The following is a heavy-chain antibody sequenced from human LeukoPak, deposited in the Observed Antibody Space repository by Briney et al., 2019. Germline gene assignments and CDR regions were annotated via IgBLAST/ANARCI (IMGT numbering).Heavy chain of an antibody. CDR1: GGSISSYY. D-gene: IGHD5-18*01. CDR2: IYYSGST. Sequence: SETLSLTCTVSGGSISSYYWSWIRQPPGKGLEWIGYIYYSGSTNYNPSLKSRVTISVDTSKNQFSLKLSSVTAADTAVYYCARVGFTGYHFDYWGQGTLVTVSS. V-gene: IGHV4-59*12. CDR3: ARVGFTGYHFDY. J-gene: IGHJ4*02.